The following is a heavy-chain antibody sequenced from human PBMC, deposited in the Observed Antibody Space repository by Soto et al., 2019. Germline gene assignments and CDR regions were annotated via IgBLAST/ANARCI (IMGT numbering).Heavy chain of an antibody. J-gene: IGHJ6*03. CDR2: IRGSGGST. Sequence: EVQLLESGGGLVQPGGSLRLSCAASGFTFSSYAMSWVRQAPGKGLEWVSAIRGSGGSTYYADSVKGRFTISRDNSKNTLYLQMNSLRAEDTAIYYCARLCSSTSCYYMDVWGKGTTVTVSS. CDR1: GFTFSSYA. V-gene: IGHV3-23*01. D-gene: IGHD2-2*01. CDR3: ARLCSSTSCYYMDV.